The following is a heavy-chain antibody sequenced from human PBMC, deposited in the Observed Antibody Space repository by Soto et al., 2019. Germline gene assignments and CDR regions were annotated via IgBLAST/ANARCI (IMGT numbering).Heavy chain of an antibody. Sequence: EVQLVESGGGLVQPGGSLRLSCAVSGFTFSSYSMNWVRQAPGKGLEWVSYISSSSSTIYYADSVKGRFTISRDNAKNSLYLQMNSLRAEDTAVYYCTREKSGRTDYWGQGTLVTVSS. D-gene: IGHD1-1*01. CDR1: GFTFSSYS. CDR2: ISSSSSTI. J-gene: IGHJ4*02. V-gene: IGHV3-48*01. CDR3: TREKSGRTDY.